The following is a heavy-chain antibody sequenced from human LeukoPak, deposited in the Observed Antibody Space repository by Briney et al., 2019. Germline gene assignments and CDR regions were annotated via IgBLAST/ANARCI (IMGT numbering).Heavy chain of an antibody. J-gene: IGHJ4*02. CDR3: ARREDSGSRGYYGL. D-gene: IGHD3-22*01. V-gene: IGHV4-59*08. CDR2: IHYSGST. Sequence: SETLSLTCTVSGGSISGYYWSWIRQPPGKGLECIGYIHYSGSTNYNPSLKSRVTISVDTSKNKLSLKLSSVTAADTAVYYCARREDSGSRGYYGLWGQGTLVTVSS. CDR1: GGSISGYY.